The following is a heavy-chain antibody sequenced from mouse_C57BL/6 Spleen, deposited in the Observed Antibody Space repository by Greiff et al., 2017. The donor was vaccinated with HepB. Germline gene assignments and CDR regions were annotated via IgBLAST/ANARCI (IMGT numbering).Heavy chain of an antibody. D-gene: IGHD2-3*01. CDR1: GYTFTSYW. J-gene: IGHJ1*03. CDR3: ALDGYPYWYFDV. Sequence: QVQLQQPGAELVMPGASVKLSCKASGYTFTSYWMHWVKQRPGQGLEWIGEIDPSDSYTNYNQKFKGKSTLTVDKSSSTAYMQLSSLTSEDSAVYYCALDGYPYWYFDVWGTGTTVTVSS. V-gene: IGHV1-69*01. CDR2: IDPSDSYT.